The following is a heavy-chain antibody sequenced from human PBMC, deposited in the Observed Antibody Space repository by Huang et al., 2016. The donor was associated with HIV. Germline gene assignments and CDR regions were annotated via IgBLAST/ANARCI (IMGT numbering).Heavy chain of an antibody. CDR2: IIPRFLAP. CDR3: AMSLRYQYDSRSYWGRYFDY. V-gene: IGHV1-69*01. Sequence: QVQLEQSGPAVRKPGSSVKVSCQASGGSFSDQIISWVRQAPGQGFEWMGGIIPRFLAPAYAQEFKGRGTMTADESTATIYMELNSLTSEDTAVYYCAMSLRYQYDSRSYWGRYFDYWGQGTLVTVSS. CDR1: GGSFSDQI. D-gene: IGHD3-16*01. J-gene: IGHJ4*02.